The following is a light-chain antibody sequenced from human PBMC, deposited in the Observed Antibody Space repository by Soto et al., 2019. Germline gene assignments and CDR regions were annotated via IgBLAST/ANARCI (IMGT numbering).Light chain of an antibody. V-gene: IGLV2-14*01. J-gene: IGLJ3*02. CDR2: EVS. CDR3: SSYTSSSTV. CDR1: SSDVGGYNY. Sequence: QSALTQPASVSGSPGQSITISCTGTSSDVGGYNYVSWYQQHPGKAPKLMIYEVSNRPSGVSNRFSGSKSGNTASLTISGLQAEDETDYYRSSYTSSSTVFGGGTKLTVL.